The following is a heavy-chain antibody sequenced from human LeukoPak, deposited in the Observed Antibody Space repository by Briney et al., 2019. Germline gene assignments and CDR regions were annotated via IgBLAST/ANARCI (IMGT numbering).Heavy chain of an antibody. V-gene: IGHV3-53*01. CDR3: ARRAGEYSHPYDY. CDR2: IYSGGNT. J-gene: IGHJ4*02. D-gene: IGHD2-15*01. Sequence: GGSLRLSCAASGFTFSSYWMSWVRQAPGKGLEWVSFIYSGGNTHYSDSVKGRFTISRDNSKNTLYLQMNSLRAEDTAIYYCARRAGEYSHPYDYWGQGTLVTVSS. CDR1: GFTFSSYW.